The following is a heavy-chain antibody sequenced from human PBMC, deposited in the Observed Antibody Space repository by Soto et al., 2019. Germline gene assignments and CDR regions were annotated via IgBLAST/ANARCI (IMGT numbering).Heavy chain of an antibody. CDR2: IDQSGST. J-gene: IGHJ4*02. CDR1: GGSFSGYY. V-gene: IGHV4-34*01. Sequence: SGTLDITSAVYGGSFSGYYWNWLRQPPGEGLEWIGKIDQSGSTNYNPSLKGRVTMSVDTSRSQFSLKLSSVTAADTAVYYCASSEFHWGQGTLVT. D-gene: IGHD2-21*01. CDR3: ASSEFH.